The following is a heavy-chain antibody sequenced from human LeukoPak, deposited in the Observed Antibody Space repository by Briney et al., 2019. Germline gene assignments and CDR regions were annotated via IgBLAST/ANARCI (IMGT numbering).Heavy chain of an antibody. Sequence: PSETLSLTCTVSGGSISSDYWSWIRQPPGKGLEWIGYFLYTGSTNYNPSLKSRVTMSADTSKNQFSLKLSSVTAADTAVYYCARAPEQLGSSYFFDYWGQGTLVTVSS. D-gene: IGHD6-13*01. CDR3: ARAPEQLGSSYFFDY. CDR1: GGSISSDY. CDR2: FLYTGST. V-gene: IGHV4-59*01. J-gene: IGHJ4*02.